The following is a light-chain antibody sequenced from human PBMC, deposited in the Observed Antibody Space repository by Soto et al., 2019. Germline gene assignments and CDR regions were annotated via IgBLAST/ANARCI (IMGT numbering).Light chain of an antibody. Sequence: QSVLTQPPSVSGAPGQRVTISCTGSSSNIGAGYDVHWYQQLPGTAPKLLIYSNTNRPLGVPDRFSGSKFGTSAFLAITGLQAEDEADYYCQSYDSSLSVVFGGGTKLTVL. CDR1: SSNIGAGYD. V-gene: IGLV1-40*01. J-gene: IGLJ2*01. CDR3: QSYDSSLSVV. CDR2: SNT.